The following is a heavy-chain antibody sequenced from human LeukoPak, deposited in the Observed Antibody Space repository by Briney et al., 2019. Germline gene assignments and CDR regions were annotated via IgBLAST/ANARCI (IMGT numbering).Heavy chain of an antibody. V-gene: IGHV3-23*01. Sequence: GGSLRLSCAASGCTFSNYAMSWVRQAAGRGLEWVSAISGSGGSTYYADSVKGRFTISRDNSKNTLYLQMNSLRAEDTGVYYCARQQGIAAAGTDYWGQGTLVTVSS. D-gene: IGHD6-13*01. CDR1: GCTFSNYA. J-gene: IGHJ4*02. CDR2: ISGSGGST. CDR3: ARQQGIAAAGTDY.